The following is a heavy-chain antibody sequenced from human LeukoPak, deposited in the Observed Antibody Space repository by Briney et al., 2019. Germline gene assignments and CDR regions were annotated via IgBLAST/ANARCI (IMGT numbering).Heavy chain of an antibody. CDR2: ISAYNGNT. D-gene: IGHD3-3*01. J-gene: IGHJ6*03. V-gene: IGHV1-18*01. CDR1: GYTFTSYG. Sequence: ASVKVSCKASGYTFTSYGISWVRQPPGQGLEWMGWISAYNGNTNYAQKLQGRVTMTTDTSTSTAYMELRSLRSDDTAVYYCARGAYYDFWSGYDYYMDVWGKGTTVTVSS. CDR3: ARGAYYDFWSGYDYYMDV.